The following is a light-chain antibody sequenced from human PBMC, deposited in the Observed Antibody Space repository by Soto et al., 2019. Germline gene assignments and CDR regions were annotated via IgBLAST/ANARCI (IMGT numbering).Light chain of an antibody. J-gene: IGKJ2*01. CDR2: DAS. Sequence: DLPMTQSPSTLSAFVGDTVTITCRASQSISHWLAWYQQRPGRAPKLLIYDASSLESGVPSRFSGSGSGTEFTLTISSLQPDDFATYYCQQYSAYPYTFGQGTKLEIK. CDR1: QSISHW. CDR3: QQYSAYPYT. V-gene: IGKV1-5*01.